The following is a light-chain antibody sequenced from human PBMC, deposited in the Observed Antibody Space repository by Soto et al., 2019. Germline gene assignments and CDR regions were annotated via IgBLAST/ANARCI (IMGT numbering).Light chain of an antibody. V-gene: IGLV2-8*01. CDR1: SSDVGGYNY. J-gene: IGLJ2*01. CDR3: TSYAVSNNFVV. Sequence: QAVVTQPPSASGSPGQSVTISCTGTSSDVGGYNYVSWYQQHPGKAPKLMIYEVTKRPSGVPDRFSGSKSGNTASLTVSGLQAGDEADYYCTSYAVSNNFVVIGGGTKLTVL. CDR2: EVT.